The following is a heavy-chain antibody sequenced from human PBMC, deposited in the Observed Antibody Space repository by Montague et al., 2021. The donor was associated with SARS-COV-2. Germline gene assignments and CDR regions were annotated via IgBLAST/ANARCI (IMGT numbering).Heavy chain of an antibody. D-gene: IGHD1-26*01. CDR3: ARSGQPAGNYAPLGYYGLDV. CDR1: GFSLTTSAMC. Sequence: PERGNPTQTLTLTCTFSGFSLTTSAMCVSWIRQPPGKAPEWLARIDWDDDKHYNASLKTRLTISKDTSKNHVVLTMTNMDPVDTGTYYCARSGQPAGNYAPLGYYGLDVWGRGTMVIVSS. CDR2: IDWDDDK. J-gene: IGHJ6*02. V-gene: IGHV2-70*11.